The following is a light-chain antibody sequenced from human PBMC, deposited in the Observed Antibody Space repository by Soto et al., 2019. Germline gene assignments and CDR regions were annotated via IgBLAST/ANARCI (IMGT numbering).Light chain of an antibody. CDR2: EGT. J-gene: IGLJ1*01. Sequence: QSALTQPASVSGSPGQSITISCTGTSSDVGNYNLVSWYQQHPGKAPKLMIYEGTKRPSGVSNRFSGSKSGNTASLTIFGLQAEDEADYYCCSYAGSSFYVFGTGTKVTVL. CDR1: SSDVGNYNL. CDR3: CSYAGSSFYV. V-gene: IGLV2-23*01.